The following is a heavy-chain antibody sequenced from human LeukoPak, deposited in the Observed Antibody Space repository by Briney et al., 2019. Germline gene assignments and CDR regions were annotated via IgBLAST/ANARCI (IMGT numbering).Heavy chain of an antibody. D-gene: IGHD6-6*01. J-gene: IGHJ4*02. CDR1: GYTFTSYG. CDR2: ISPNSGGT. CDR3: ARDWSSSYFDY. V-gene: IGHV1-2*02. Sequence: GASVKVSCKASGYTFTSYGISWVRQAPGQGLEWMGWISPNSGGTNYAQKFQGRVTMTRDTSISTAYMELSRLRSDDTAVYYCARDWSSSYFDYWGQGTLVTVSS.